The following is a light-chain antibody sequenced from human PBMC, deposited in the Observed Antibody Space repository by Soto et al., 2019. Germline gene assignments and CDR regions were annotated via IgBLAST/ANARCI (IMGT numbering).Light chain of an antibody. CDR2: EVT. CDR3: CSYAGGVI. J-gene: IGLJ2*01. CDR1: SSDVGSYNL. V-gene: IGLV2-23*02. Sequence: QSALTQPASVSGSPGQSITLSCTGTSSDVGSYNLVSWYQQYPGKAPKLMIYEVTKRPSGVSDRFSGSKSGNTASLTISGLQAEDEADYYCCSYAGGVIFGGGTQLTVL.